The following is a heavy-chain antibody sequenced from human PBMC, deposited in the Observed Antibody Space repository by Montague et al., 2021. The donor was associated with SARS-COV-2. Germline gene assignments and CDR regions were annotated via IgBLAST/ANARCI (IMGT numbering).Heavy chain of an antibody. CDR3: ARDAHIGSTWPFSGYGMDV. V-gene: IGHV6-1*01. CDR2: THYRSKWHY. CDR1: GDSVSIDNPT. J-gene: IGHJ6*02. D-gene: IGHD2-21*01. Sequence: CAISGDSVSIDNPTRNSERYSPSIDFDQLVRTHYRSKWHYDYAVSVKSRILIIPNTSENQFSLQLNSVTPEDTAVYYCARDAHIGSTWPFSGYGMDVWGQGTTVTVSS.